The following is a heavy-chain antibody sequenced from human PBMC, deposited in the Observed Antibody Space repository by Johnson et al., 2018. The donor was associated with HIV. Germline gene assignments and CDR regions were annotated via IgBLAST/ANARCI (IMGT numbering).Heavy chain of an antibody. CDR3: AREGDGGAFDM. CDR1: GFTVSSNY. Sequence: GVVQPGGSLRLSCAASGFTVSSNYMSWVRQAPGKGLEWVSVIYSGGKTYYADSVKGRFTISRDNSKNTLYLQMNSLRAEDTAVYYCAREGDGGAFDMGAKGQWSPSLQ. D-gene: IGHD3-16*01. V-gene: IGHV3-53*01. CDR2: IYSGGKT. J-gene: IGHJ3*02.